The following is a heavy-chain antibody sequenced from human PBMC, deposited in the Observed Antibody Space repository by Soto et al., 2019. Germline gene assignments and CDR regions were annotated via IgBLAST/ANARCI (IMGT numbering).Heavy chain of an antibody. CDR3: ARASDTAMVLDAFDI. CDR2: ISSSSSYI. V-gene: IGHV3-21*01. Sequence: EVQLVESGGGQVKPGGSLRLSCAASGFTFSSYSMNWVRQAPGKGLEWVSSISSSSSYIYYADSVKGRFTISRDNAKNSLYLQMNSLRAADTAVYYCARASDTAMVLDAFDIWGQGTMVTVSS. CDR1: GFTFSSYS. J-gene: IGHJ3*02. D-gene: IGHD5-18*01.